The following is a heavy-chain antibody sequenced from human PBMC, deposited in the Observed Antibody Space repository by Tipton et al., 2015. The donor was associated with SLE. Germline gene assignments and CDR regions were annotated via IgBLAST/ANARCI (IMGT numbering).Heavy chain of an antibody. Sequence: TLSLTCTVSGGSISSGSYYWSWIRQPAGKGLEWIGHIYTSGSTNYNPPLKSRVTISVDTSKNQFSLQLSSVTAADTAVYYCARDRVYSSGIDPWGQGTLVTVSS. CDR2: IYTSGST. CDR1: GGSISSGSYY. J-gene: IGHJ5*02. V-gene: IGHV4-61*09. D-gene: IGHD6-25*01. CDR3: ARDRVYSSGIDP.